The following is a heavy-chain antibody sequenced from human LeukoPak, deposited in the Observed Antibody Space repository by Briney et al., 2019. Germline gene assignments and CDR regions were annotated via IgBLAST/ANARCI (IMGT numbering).Heavy chain of an antibody. V-gene: IGHV3-30*18. Sequence: GGSLRLSCAASGFTFSSYGMHWVRQAPGKGLEGVAVISYDGSNKYYADSVKGRFTISRDNSKNTLYLQMNSLRAEDTAVYYCAKIGLIVVVVAADSDYWGREPWSPSPQ. CDR2: ISYDGSNK. CDR3: AKIGLIVVVVAADSDY. D-gene: IGHD2-15*01. J-gene: IGHJ4*02. CDR1: GFTFSSYG.